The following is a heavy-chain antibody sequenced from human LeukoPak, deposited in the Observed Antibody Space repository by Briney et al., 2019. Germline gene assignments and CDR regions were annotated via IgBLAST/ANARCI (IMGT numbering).Heavy chain of an antibody. V-gene: IGHV3-23*01. CDR3: EKAGVVVVPAPPYFDY. D-gene: IGHD2-2*01. Sequence: SGGSLRLSCAASGFTFSSYAMIWVRQAPGKGREGVSAISGSGGSTYYADSVEGRFSISRDNSKNTLYLQMHRLRAEDTAVYYCEKAGVVVVPAPPYFDYWGQGTLVTVSS. J-gene: IGHJ4*02. CDR2: ISGSGGST. CDR1: GFTFSSYA.